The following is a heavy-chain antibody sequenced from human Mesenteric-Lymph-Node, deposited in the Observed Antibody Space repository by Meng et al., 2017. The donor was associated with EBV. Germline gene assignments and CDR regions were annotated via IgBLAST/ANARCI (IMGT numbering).Heavy chain of an antibody. Sequence: QVHLKQWGAGLLKPSETLSLTCAVYGGSFSGYYWSWIRQPPGKGLEWIGEINHSGSTNYNPSLKSRVTISVDTSKNQFSLKLSSVTAADTAVYYCARKEQQLVHYFDYWGQGTLVTVSS. J-gene: IGHJ4*02. CDR3: ARKEQQLVHYFDY. V-gene: IGHV4-34*01. CDR1: GGSFSGYY. CDR2: INHSGST. D-gene: IGHD6-13*01.